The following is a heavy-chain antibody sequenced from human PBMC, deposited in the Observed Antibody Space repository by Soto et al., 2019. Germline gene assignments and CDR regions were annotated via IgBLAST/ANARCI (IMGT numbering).Heavy chain of an antibody. V-gene: IGHV3-7*05. CDR1: GFTFSDYW. CDR3: ARCVGAVPGSN. D-gene: IGHD6-19*01. J-gene: IGHJ4*02. CDR2: IRGDGSEN. Sequence: EVQLVESGGGLVQPGGSLRLSCAASGFTFSDYWMSWVRQAPGKGPEWVANIRGDGSENYYVDSVKGRFTISRDNAKSTLSLQMNSLRAEDTAVYYCARCVGAVPGSNWGQGTLVTVSP.